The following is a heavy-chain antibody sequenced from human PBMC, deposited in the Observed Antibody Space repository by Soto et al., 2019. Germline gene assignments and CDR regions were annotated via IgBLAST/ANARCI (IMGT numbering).Heavy chain of an antibody. CDR2: IDWDDDK. V-gene: IGHV2-70*04. CDR1: GFSLSTSVMR. J-gene: IGHJ6*02. Sequence: SGPTLVNPTQTLTLTCTFSGFSLSTSVMRVSWIRQPPGKALEWLARIDWDDDKFYSTSLKTRLTISKDTSKNQVVLTMTNMDPVDTATYYCARSSTIFGVVPDYYGMDVWGQGTTVTVSS. CDR3: ARSSTIFGVVPDYYGMDV. D-gene: IGHD3-3*01.